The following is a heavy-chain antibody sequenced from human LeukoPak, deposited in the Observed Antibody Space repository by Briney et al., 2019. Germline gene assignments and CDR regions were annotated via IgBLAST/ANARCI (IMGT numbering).Heavy chain of an antibody. CDR3: ARDGYNPY. CDR2: ISGSGSRT. V-gene: IGHV3-23*01. D-gene: IGHD5-24*01. Sequence: GGSLRLSCAASGFIFSSFDMNWVRQAPGKGLEWVSVISGSGSRTNYADSVKGRFTISRDNAKNPLYLQMNSLRAEDTAVYYCARDGYNPYWGQGTLVTVSS. J-gene: IGHJ4*02. CDR1: GFIFSSFD.